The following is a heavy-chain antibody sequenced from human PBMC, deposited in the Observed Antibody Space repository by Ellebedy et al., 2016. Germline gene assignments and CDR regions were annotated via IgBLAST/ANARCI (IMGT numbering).Heavy chain of an antibody. CDR1: GYSFTSYW. D-gene: IGHD1-14*01. V-gene: IGHV5-51*01. Sequence: GESLKISCKGSGYSFTSYWIGWVRQMPGKGLEWMGIIYPGDSDTRYSPSFQGQVTISADKSISTAYLQWSSLKASDTAMYYCARLGGIPVTTNGNFDYWGQGTLVTVSS. CDR2: IYPGDSDT. CDR3: ARLGGIPVTTNGNFDY. J-gene: IGHJ4*02.